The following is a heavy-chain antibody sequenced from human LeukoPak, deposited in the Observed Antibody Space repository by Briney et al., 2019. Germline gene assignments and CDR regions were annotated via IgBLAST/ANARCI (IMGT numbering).Heavy chain of an antibody. V-gene: IGHV3-23*01. Sequence: GGSLRLSCAASGFTFSSYAMSWVRQAPGKGLEWVSAISGSGGSTYYADSVKGRFTISRDNSKNTLYLQMNSLRAEDTAVYYCARPALGYCSSTSCYTSWFDPWGRGTLVTVSS. J-gene: IGHJ5*02. CDR1: GFTFSSYA. CDR2: ISGSGGST. D-gene: IGHD2-2*02. CDR3: ARPALGYCSSTSCYTSWFDP.